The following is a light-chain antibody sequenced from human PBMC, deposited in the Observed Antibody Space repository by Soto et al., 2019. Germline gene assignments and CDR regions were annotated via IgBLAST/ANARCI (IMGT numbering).Light chain of an antibody. J-gene: IGKJ1*01. CDR2: GAS. V-gene: IGKV3-20*01. Sequence: EIVLTQSPGTLSLSPGERATLSCRASQSVSSSYLAWYQQKPGQAPRPLIYGASSRATGIPDRFSGSGSGTDFTLTISRLEPEDFAVYYCHQHGSSPRTFGQGTKVEIK. CDR3: HQHGSSPRT. CDR1: QSVSSSY.